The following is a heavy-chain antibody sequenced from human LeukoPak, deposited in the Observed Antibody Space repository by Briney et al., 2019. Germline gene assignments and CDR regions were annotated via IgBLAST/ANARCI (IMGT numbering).Heavy chain of an antibody. CDR2: IYYSGST. J-gene: IGHJ4*02. D-gene: IGHD1-1*01. V-gene: IGHV4-39*07. CDR3: ARRYNWNDRWD. CDR1: GGSISSTSYY. Sequence: SETLSLTCTVSGGSISSTSYYWGWIRQPPGKGLEWIGSIYYSGSTYYNPSLKSRLTISLDTSKNRFSLRLSSVTAADTAFYFCARRYNWNDRWDWGQGTLVTVSP.